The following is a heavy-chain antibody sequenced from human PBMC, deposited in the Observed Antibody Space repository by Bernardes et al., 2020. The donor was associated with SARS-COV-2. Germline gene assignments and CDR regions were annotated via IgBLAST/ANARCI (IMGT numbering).Heavy chain of an antibody. V-gene: IGHV3-66*02. Sequence: GGSLRLSCAASGFTVSNTYMSWVRQAPGKGLEWVSVSYSGGRTYNADSVKGRFTISRDNSKNTLYLQMNSLRPEDTAVYYCARGANWFDSWGQGILVTVSS. CDR1: GFTVSNTY. CDR2: SYSGGRT. CDR3: ARGANWFDS. J-gene: IGHJ5*01.